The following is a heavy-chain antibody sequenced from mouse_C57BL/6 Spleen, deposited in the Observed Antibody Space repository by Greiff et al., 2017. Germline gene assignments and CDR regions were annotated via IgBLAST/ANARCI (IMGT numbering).Heavy chain of an antibody. CDR3: ARHLNYYGSRDWYFDV. Sequence: EVKLVESGGDLVKPGGSLKLSCAASGFTFSSYGMSWVRQTPDKRLEWVATISSGGSYTYYPDSVKGRFTISRDNAKNTLYLQMSSLKSEDTAMYYCARHLNYYGSRDWYFDVWGTGTSVTVSS. CDR2: ISSGGSYT. J-gene: IGHJ1*03. V-gene: IGHV5-6*01. D-gene: IGHD1-1*01. CDR1: GFTFSSYG.